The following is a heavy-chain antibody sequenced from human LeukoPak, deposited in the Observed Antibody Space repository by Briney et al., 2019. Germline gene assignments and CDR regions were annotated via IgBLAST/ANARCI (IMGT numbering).Heavy chain of an antibody. Sequence: PGGSLRLSCAASGFTFSSDWMTWVRQARGKGLEWVANINQDGSEKYYVDSVKGRFTISRDNAKNSLYLQMNSLRAEDTAVYYCARDAESDAVPTPVDYWGQGTLVTVSS. V-gene: IGHV3-7*01. J-gene: IGHJ4*02. CDR1: GFTFSSDW. CDR3: ARDAESDAVPTPVDY. CDR2: INQDGSEK.